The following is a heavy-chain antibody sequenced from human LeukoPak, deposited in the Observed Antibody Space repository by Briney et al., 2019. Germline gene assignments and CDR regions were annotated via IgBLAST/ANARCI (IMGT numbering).Heavy chain of an antibody. D-gene: IGHD5-12*01. CDR1: GGSISGPGYA. J-gene: IGHJ4*02. Sequence: SQTLSLTCGVSGGSISGPGYAWSWIRQPPGKGPEWIGYIYFSESTYYSPSLKSRVSISLDRFKNQFSLKLTSVAAADTAVYFCARNHLATGVFDYWGQGALVTVSS. V-gene: IGHV4-30-2*01. CDR2: IYFSEST. CDR3: ARNHLATGVFDY.